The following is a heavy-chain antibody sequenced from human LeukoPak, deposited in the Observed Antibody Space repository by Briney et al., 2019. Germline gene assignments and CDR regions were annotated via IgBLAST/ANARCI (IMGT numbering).Heavy chain of an antibody. CDR1: GYTFTGYY. Sequence: ASVKVSCKASGYTFTGYYMHWVRQAPGQGLEWMGIINPSGGSTDYAQKFQGRVTMTRDTSTSTVHMELSSLRSEDTAVYYCARDPPDYYGMDVWGQGTTVTVSS. CDR3: ARDPPDYYGMDV. CDR2: INPSGGST. V-gene: IGHV1-46*01. J-gene: IGHJ6*02.